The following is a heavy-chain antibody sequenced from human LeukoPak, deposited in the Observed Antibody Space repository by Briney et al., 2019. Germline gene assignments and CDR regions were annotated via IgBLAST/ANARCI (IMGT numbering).Heavy chain of an antibody. D-gene: IGHD4-23*01. CDR1: GVTVSGNY. CDR2: IYSGGTT. Sequence: GSLGLSCAVSGVTVSGNYMSWVRQAPGKGLEGVSLIYSGGTTYYADSVKGRFTISRDNSKNTLYLQMNSLRAEDTAVYYCARRAGGYSHPYDYWGQGILVTVSS. J-gene: IGHJ4*02. CDR3: ARRAGGYSHPYDY. V-gene: IGHV3-53*01.